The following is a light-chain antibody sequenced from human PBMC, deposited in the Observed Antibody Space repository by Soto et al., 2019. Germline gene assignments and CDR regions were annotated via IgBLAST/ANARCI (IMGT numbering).Light chain of an antibody. Sequence: EIVMTRSPATLSVSPGERATLSCRASQSVSSNLAWYQQKPDQAPRLLIYGASTRATGIPARFSGSGSGTEFTLTISSLQSEDFAVYYCQQYNNWPPGTFGQGTKLEIK. CDR1: QSVSSN. V-gene: IGKV3-15*01. J-gene: IGKJ2*02. CDR2: GAS. CDR3: QQYNNWPPGT.